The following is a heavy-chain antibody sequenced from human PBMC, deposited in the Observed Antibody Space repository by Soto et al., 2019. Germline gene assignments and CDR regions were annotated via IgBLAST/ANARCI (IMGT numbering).Heavy chain of an antibody. V-gene: IGHV3-23*01. CDR2: ISGSGGST. CDR1: GFTFSSYA. Sequence: PRGSLRLSCAATGFTFSSYAMSWVRQAPGKGLEWVSAISGSGGSTYYADSVKGRFTISRDNSKNTLYLQMNSLRAEDTAVYYCAKAVAVAGTEGVFYYYYYGMDVWGQGTTVTVSS. CDR3: AKAVAVAGTEGVFYYYYYGMDV. J-gene: IGHJ6*02. D-gene: IGHD6-19*01.